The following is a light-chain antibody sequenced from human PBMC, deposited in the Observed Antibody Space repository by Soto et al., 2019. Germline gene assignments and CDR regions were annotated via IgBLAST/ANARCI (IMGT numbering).Light chain of an antibody. J-gene: IGKJ1*01. CDR2: ATS. CDR3: QQSYSTPPGT. V-gene: IGKV1-39*01. CDR1: QSISTY. Sequence: DIQITQSPSSLSASVGDRVTITCRASQSISTYLIWYQQKPGKAPKLLIYATSSLQSGVPSRFSGSGSGTDFTLTTSSLQPEDFATYYCQQSYSTPPGTFGQGTKVDI.